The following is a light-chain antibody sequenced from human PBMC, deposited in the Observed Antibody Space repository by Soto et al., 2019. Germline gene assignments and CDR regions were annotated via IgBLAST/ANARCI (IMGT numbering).Light chain of an antibody. CDR2: DAS. CDR1: QSVAGN. J-gene: IGKJ1*01. CDR3: QQYTYWHWT. Sequence: EIVMTQSPATLSVSPGERATLSCRASQSVAGNLAWYQQNPGQAPRLLIYDASTRATGIPARFSGSGSGTEYTDTMSSVQSEDFAVYYCQQYTYWHWTFGQGTKVEIK. V-gene: IGKV3-15*01.